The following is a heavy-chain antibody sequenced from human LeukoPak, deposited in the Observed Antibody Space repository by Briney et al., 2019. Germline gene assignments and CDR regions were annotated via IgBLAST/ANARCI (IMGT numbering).Heavy chain of an antibody. D-gene: IGHD6-19*01. CDR1: GYTFTSYG. Sequence: ASVKVSCKASGYTFTSYGISWVRQAPGQGLEWMGWISAYNGNTNYAQKLQGRVTMTTDTSTSTAYMELRSLRSDDTAVYYCATEGRIAVAGWEFPFDYWGQGTLATVSS. CDR2: ISAYNGNT. CDR3: ATEGRIAVAGWEFPFDY. V-gene: IGHV1-18*01. J-gene: IGHJ4*02.